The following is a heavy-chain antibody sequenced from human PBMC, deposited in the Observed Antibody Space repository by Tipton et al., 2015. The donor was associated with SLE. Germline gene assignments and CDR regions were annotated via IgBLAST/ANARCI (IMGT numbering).Heavy chain of an antibody. CDR3: VGGFGDFDF. V-gene: IGHV4-59*12. D-gene: IGHD3-10*01. CDR2: IYYSGST. CDR1: GGSISSYY. J-gene: IGHJ4*02. Sequence: TLSLTCTVSGGSISSYYWSWIQQPPGKGLEWIGYIYYSGSTNYNPSLKSRVTMSVDTSRNQFSLKVSSVTAADTAVYYCVGGFGDFDFWGQGTLVTVSS.